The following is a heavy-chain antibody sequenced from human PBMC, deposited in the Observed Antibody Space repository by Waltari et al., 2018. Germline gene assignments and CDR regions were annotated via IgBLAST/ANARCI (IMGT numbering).Heavy chain of an antibody. J-gene: IGHJ4*02. V-gene: IGHV3-23*01. D-gene: IGHD2-2*01. Sequence: EVQLLESGGGTAPPGGSLTLSCAASGFTSNNSPVSWARHLPGKGLGWVSSITVSDMIMYYADSVKGRFAISRDRSRNTQSLQMDRLRLEDTAVYYCARGPRYCSSTSCSDYFDYWGQGTLVTVSS. CDR3: ARGPRYCSSTSCSDYFDY. CDR2: ITVSDMIM. CDR1: GFTSNNSP.